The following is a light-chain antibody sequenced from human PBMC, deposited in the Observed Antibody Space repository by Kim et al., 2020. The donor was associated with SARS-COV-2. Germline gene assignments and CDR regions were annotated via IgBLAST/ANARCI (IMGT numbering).Light chain of an antibody. CDR3: QQYYSSPLT. J-gene: IGKJ1*01. Sequence: EIVLTQSPGTLSLSPGERATLSCRASQNISSTYLAWYQQKPGQAPRLLMYGASNRATDFPDRFSGSGSGTDFILTIRRLEPEDFAVYYCQQYYSSPLTFGQGTKVDIK. CDR2: GAS. V-gene: IGKV3-20*01. CDR1: QNISSTY.